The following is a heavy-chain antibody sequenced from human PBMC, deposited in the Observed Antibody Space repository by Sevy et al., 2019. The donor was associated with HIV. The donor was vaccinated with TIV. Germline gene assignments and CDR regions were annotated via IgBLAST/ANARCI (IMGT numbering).Heavy chain of an antibody. CDR3: ARGYDFWSGYYNYYYYGMDV. Sequence: SETLSLTCTVSGGSISSYYWSWIRQPPGKGLEWIGYIYYSGSTNYNPSLKSRDTISVDTSKNQFSLKLSSVTAADTAVYYCARGYDFWSGYYNYYYYGMDVWGQGTTVTVSS. D-gene: IGHD3-3*01. CDR1: GGSISSYY. V-gene: IGHV4-59*01. CDR2: IYYSGST. J-gene: IGHJ6*02.